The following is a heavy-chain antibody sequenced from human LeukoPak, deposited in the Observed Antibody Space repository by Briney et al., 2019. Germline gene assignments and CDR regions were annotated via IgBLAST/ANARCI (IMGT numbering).Heavy chain of an antibody. CDR1: GFTFSSYA. CDR2: ISSSGSTI. J-gene: IGHJ6*02. Sequence: GGSLRLSCAASGFTFSSYAMSWVRQAPGKGLEWVSYISSSGSTIYYADSVKGRFTISRDNAKNSLYLQMNSLRAEDTAVYYCARDRTSSSWYYYGMDVWGQGTTVTVSS. D-gene: IGHD6-13*01. CDR3: ARDRTSSSWYYYGMDV. V-gene: IGHV3-48*03.